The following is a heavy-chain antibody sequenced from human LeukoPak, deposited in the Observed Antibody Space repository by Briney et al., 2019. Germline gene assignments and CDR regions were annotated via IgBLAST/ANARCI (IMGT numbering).Heavy chain of an antibody. CDR2: MNPNSGNT. J-gene: IGHJ4*02. Sequence: ASVKVSCKASGYTFTSYDINWVRQATGHGLEWMGWMNPNSGNTGYAQKFQGRVTMTRNTSIGTSNMETSSLRSEDTAVYYCARGRGWRYCSGGSGYGKDYWGQGTLVTVSS. CDR1: GYTFTSYD. CDR3: ARGRGWRYCSGGSGYGKDY. V-gene: IGHV1-8*01. D-gene: IGHD2-15*01.